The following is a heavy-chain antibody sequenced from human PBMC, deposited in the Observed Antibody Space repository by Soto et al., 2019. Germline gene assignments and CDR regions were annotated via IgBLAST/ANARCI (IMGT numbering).Heavy chain of an antibody. D-gene: IGHD3-16*01. J-gene: IGHJ4*02. Sequence: GGSLRLSCVASGFRFSRHGFHWVRQAPGKGLEWMAVIWYDGSREYYEDSVKGRFSISRDASKNTVNFQMNSLRVEDTAIYYCARTWIRFGPNDYWGQGAPVTVSS. CDR3: ARTWIRFGPNDY. CDR1: GFRFSRHG. V-gene: IGHV3-33*01. CDR2: IWYDGSRE.